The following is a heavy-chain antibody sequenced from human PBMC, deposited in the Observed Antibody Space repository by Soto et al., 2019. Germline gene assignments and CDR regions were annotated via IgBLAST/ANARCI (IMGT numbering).Heavy chain of an antibody. CDR1: GYTFTSYG. J-gene: IGHJ6*02. V-gene: IGHV1-2*04. Sequence: ASVKVSCKASGYTFTSYGISWVRQAPGQGLEWMGWINPNSGNTNYAQKFQGWVTMTRDTSISTAYMELSRLRSDDTAVYYCARGMGEEDYYYYYGMDVWGQGTTVTVSS. CDR3: ARGMGEEDYYYYYGMDV. CDR2: INPNSGNT.